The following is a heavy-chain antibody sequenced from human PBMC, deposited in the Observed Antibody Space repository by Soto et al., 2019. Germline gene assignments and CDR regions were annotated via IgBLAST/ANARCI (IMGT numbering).Heavy chain of an antibody. CDR3: ARAPYSNGWYRFDL. CDR1: GFTFSGYW. Sequence: GGSLRLSCEASGFTFSGYWMSWVRQAPGKGLEWVADIKHDGSGQYYVDSVKGRFTISRDNAKKLLYLQMNGLRAEDTALYYCARAPYSNGWYRFDLWGQGTLVTVSS. V-gene: IGHV3-7*03. CDR2: IKHDGSGQ. D-gene: IGHD6-19*01. J-gene: IGHJ4*02.